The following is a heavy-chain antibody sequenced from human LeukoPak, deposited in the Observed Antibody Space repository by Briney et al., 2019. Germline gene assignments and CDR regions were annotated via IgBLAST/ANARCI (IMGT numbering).Heavy chain of an antibody. CDR1: GFSFSTHG. D-gene: IGHD1-26*01. CDR3: ARHETSGSYGY. V-gene: IGHV3-21*01. J-gene: IGHJ4*02. Sequence: PGGSLRLSCAASGFSFSTHGMNWVRQAPGRGLEWVSSIETGPEYADSMKGRFTISRDNAKKILYLEMNSLRAEDTAVYYCARHETSGSYGYWGQGTLVTVSS. CDR2: IETGP.